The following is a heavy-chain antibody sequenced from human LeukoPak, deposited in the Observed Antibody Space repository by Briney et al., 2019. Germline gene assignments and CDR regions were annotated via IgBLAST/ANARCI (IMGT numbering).Heavy chain of an antibody. CDR3: ARGDDGSRWSFDY. V-gene: IGHV3-74*01. D-gene: IGHD6-13*01. Sequence: GGSLRLSCAASEFTFTNYWMHWVRQAPGKGLVWVARVNSDGGSISYADTVKGRFTISRDNAKNTLYLQMDSLRAEDTAVYYCARGDDGSRWSFDYWGQGTLVTVSS. CDR1: EFTFTNYW. CDR2: VNSDGGSI. J-gene: IGHJ4*02.